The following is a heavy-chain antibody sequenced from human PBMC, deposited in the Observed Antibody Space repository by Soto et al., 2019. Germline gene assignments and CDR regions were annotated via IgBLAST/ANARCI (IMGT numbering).Heavy chain of an antibody. J-gene: IGHJ4*02. Sequence: QVQLVQSGAEVKKPGASVKVSCKASGYTFTNYGISWVRQAPGQGLEWMGWISAYNGNINYAQKFQGRVTMTTDTSTSTTDPYLRSLRSDDTAVYYCARPGGSGSYADFDYWGQGTLVIVSS. CDR1: GYTFTNYG. V-gene: IGHV1-18*01. CDR3: ARPGGSGSYADFDY. D-gene: IGHD3-10*01. CDR2: ISAYNGNI.